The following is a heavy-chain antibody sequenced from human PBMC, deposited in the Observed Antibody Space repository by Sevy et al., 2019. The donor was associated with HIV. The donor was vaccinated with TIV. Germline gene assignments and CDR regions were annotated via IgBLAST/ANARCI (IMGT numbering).Heavy chain of an antibody. J-gene: IGHJ4*02. CDR3: VKEGGGEGGDH. CDR1: GFSYSSYG. V-gene: IGHV3-30*02. CDR2: IQYDGSNK. D-gene: IGHD2-21*01. Sequence: GGSLRLSSAASGFSYSSYGMRWVRQAPGKGLEWVAYIQYDGSNKDYADSVKGRFTISRDNSKNTLDLQMNSLRVEDTAVYYCVKEGGGEGGDHWGQGTLVTVSS.